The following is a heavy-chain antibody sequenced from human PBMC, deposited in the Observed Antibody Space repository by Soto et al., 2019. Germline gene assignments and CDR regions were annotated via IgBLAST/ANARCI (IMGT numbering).Heavy chain of an antibody. V-gene: IGHV3-30*03. CDR3: AIDWVVYDSIGDISDDFDY. CDR1: GFTFSADG. D-gene: IGHD3-22*01. Sequence: VQLVQSGGGVVQPGRSLRLSCVASGFTFSADGMHWVRQAPGKGLEWVSAISSDGNNKDYGGSVKGRFTISRDNSKNILNLQSNCRRVEDTAIYCCAIDWVVYDSIGDISDDFDYRVQGTLVTGSS. CDR2: ISSDGNNK. J-gene: IGHJ4*02.